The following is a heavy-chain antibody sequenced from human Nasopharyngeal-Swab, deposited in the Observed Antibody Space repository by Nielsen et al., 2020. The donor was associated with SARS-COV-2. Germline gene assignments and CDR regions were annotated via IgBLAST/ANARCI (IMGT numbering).Heavy chain of an antibody. Sequence: GVLRLSCAASGFTFSSYGMHWVRQAPGKGLEWVAVISYDGRNEYHADSVKGRCTISRDNSKKTLYLHMNSLSAEDTAVYYCARGDYGDYAGMGVDYWGQGTLVTVSS. CDR3: ARGDYGDYAGMGVDY. V-gene: IGHV3-30*19. CDR2: ISYDGRNE. CDR1: GFTFSSYG. D-gene: IGHD4-17*01. J-gene: IGHJ4*02.